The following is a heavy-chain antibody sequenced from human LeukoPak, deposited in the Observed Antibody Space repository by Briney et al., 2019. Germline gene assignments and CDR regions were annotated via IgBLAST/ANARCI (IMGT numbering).Heavy chain of an antibody. J-gene: IGHJ5*02. Sequence: SETLSLTCAVYGGSFSGYYRSWIRQPPGKGLEWIGNIYRSGSTYYNPSLKSRVTMSRDTSKNQFSLNLNSVTATDTAVYYCARECSSTTCYTRSFDPWGRGTLVTVSS. CDR1: GGSFSGYY. CDR3: ARECSSTTCYTRSFDP. V-gene: IGHV4-34*01. D-gene: IGHD2-2*02. CDR2: IYRSGST.